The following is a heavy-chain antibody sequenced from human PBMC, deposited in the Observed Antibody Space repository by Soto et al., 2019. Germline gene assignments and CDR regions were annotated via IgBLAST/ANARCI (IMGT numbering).Heavy chain of an antibody. D-gene: IGHD3-10*01. J-gene: IGHJ4*02. Sequence: EVQLVESGGGLVQPGGSLRLSCAASGFTFSTYWMSWVCQAPGKGLEWVANIKQDGGEKYYLDSVKGRFTISRENAKNSLYLQMNSLRAEDTAVYYCARETSAACPYYLDYWGQGTLVTVSS. CDR3: ARETSAACPYYLDY. CDR1: GFTFSTYW. V-gene: IGHV3-7*01. CDR2: IKQDGGEK.